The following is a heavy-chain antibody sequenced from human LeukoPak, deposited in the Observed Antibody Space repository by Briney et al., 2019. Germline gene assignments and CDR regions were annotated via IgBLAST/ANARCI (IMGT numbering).Heavy chain of an antibody. D-gene: IGHD2-21*02. J-gene: IGHJ3*02. V-gene: IGHV1-46*01. CDR1: GYTFTSYY. CDR2: INPSGGST. Sequence: WASVTVSFTSSGYTFTSYYMHWVRQAPGQGLEWMGIINPSGGSTSYAQKFQGRVTMTRDMSTSTVYMELSSLRSEDTAVYYCARDGRVVVTAIPINAFDIWGQGTMVTVSS. CDR3: ARDGRVVVTAIPINAFDI.